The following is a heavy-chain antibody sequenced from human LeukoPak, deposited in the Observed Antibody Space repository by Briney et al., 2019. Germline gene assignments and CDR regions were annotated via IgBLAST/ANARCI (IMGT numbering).Heavy chain of an antibody. CDR3: ATVKWGPLVVLSAHDAFAI. CDR1: GFTFSSYA. Sequence: GGSLRLSCAASGFTFSSYAMSWVRQAPGKGLEWVSAISGSGGSTYYADSVKGRFTISRDNSKNTLYLQMNSLRAEDTAVYYCATVKWGPLVVLSAHDAFAIWGQATMVTVSS. CDR2: ISGSGGST. D-gene: IGHD2-21*02. J-gene: IGHJ3*02. V-gene: IGHV3-23*01.